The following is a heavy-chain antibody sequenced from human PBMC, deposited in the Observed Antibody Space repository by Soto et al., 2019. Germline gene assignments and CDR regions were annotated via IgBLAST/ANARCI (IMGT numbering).Heavy chain of an antibody. CDR2: IYPGDSDT. CDR1: GYSFTSYW. CDR3: ASFTYYYDSSGYGNFEY. Sequence: PGESLKISCKGSGYSFTSYWIGGVRQMPGKGLEWMGIIYPGDSDTRYSPSFQGQVTISADKSISTAYLQWRSLKASDTAMYYCASFTYYYDSSGYGNFEYSGQGTMVTVSS. V-gene: IGHV5-51*01. J-gene: IGHJ4*02. D-gene: IGHD3-22*01.